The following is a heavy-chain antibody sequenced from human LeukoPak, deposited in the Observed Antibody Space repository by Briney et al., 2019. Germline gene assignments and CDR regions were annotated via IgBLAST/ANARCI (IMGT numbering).Heavy chain of an antibody. CDR2: IYTSGST. D-gene: IGHD4-17*01. CDR3: ARDDGDYESFDY. CDR1: GGSISSGSYY. J-gene: IGHJ4*02. Sequence: SETLSLTCTVSGGSISSGSYYWSWIRQPAGKGLEWIGRIYTSGSTNYNPSLKSRVTISVDTSKNQFSLKLSSVTAADTAVYYCARDDGDYESFDYWGQGTLVTVSS. V-gene: IGHV4-61*02.